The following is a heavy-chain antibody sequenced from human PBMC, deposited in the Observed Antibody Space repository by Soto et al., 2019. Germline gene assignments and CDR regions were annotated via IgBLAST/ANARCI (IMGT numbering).Heavy chain of an antibody. CDR2: IDSDGSST. CDR3: ARGRPYGMDV. CDR1: GFTFGSYW. Sequence: EVQLVESGGGLVQPGVSLRVSCAASGFTFGSYWMNWVRQAPGKGLVWVSRIDSDGSSTTYADSVKGRFTTSRDNAKNTLYLQMSSLRVEDTAVYYCARGRPYGMDVWGQGTTVTVSS. J-gene: IGHJ6*02. V-gene: IGHV3-74*01.